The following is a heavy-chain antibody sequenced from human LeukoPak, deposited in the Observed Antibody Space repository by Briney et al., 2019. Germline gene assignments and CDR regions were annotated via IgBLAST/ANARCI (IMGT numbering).Heavy chain of an antibody. Sequence: GGSLRLSCAVSGFTFSSYAMSWVRQALGKGLEWVSAISATGGSTYYADSVKGRFTVSRDNSRDRLYLQMNSLRAEDTAVYYCAKGDSNAITYNWFDPWGQGTLVTVSS. V-gene: IGHV3-23*01. J-gene: IGHJ5*02. D-gene: IGHD2-2*01. CDR2: ISATGGST. CDR1: GFTFSSYA. CDR3: AKGDSNAITYNWFDP.